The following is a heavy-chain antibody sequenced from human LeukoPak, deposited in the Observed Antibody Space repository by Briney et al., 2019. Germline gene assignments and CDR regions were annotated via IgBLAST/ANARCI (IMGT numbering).Heavy chain of an antibody. J-gene: IGHJ4*02. CDR1: GGFISNYY. V-gene: IGHV4-59*01. CDR3: ARDRGYSYGYGYFKY. D-gene: IGHD5-18*01. CDR2: IYYSGST. Sequence: PSETLSLTCTVSGGFISNYYWSWIRQPPGKGLEWIGYIYYSGSTNYNPSLKSRVTISVDTSKNEFSLKLSSVTAADTAVYYCARDRGYSYGYGYFKYWGQGTLVTVSS.